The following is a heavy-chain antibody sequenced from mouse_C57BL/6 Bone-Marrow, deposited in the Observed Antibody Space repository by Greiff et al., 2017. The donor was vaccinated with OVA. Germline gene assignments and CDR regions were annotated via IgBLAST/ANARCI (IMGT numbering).Heavy chain of an antibody. D-gene: IGHD1-1*01. CDR3: AREPDYYGSSYWFAY. CDR2: IHPNSGST. V-gene: IGHV1-64*01. CDR1: GYTFTSYW. Sequence: QVQLQQPGAELVKPGASVKLSCKASGYTFTSYWMHWVKQRPGQGLEWIGMIHPNSGSTNYNEKFKSKATLTVDKSSSTAYMQLSSLTSEDSAVYYGAREPDYYGSSYWFAYWGQGTLVTVSA. J-gene: IGHJ3*01.